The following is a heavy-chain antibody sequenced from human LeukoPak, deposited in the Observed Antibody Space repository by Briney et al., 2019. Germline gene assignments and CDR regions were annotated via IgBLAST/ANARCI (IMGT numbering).Heavy chain of an antibody. V-gene: IGHV3-74*01. J-gene: IGHJ4*02. Sequence: GGSLRLSCAVSGFTFSSYWMHWVRQAPGKGLVWVSRINSDGSTTSYADSVKGRFTISRDNAKNTLYLQVNSLRAEDTAVYYCASGPSFYDSSAYIYWGQGTRVIVSS. D-gene: IGHD3-22*01. CDR3: ASGPSFYDSSAYIY. CDR1: GFTFSSYW. CDR2: INSDGSTT.